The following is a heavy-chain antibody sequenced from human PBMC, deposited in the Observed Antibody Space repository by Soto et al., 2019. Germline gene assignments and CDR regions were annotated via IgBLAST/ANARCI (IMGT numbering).Heavy chain of an antibody. D-gene: IGHD3-9*01. CDR1: GGSISSGGYY. CDR3: ARVGGRYFDSRPHNWFDP. Sequence: QVQLQESGPGLVKPSQTLSLTCTVSGGSISSGGYYWSWIRQHPGKGLEWIGYIYYSGSTYYSPSLKSRVTISVDTSKNQFSLKLSSVTDADTAVYYCARVGGRYFDSRPHNWFDPWGQGTLVTVSS. J-gene: IGHJ5*02. CDR2: IYYSGST. V-gene: IGHV4-31*03.